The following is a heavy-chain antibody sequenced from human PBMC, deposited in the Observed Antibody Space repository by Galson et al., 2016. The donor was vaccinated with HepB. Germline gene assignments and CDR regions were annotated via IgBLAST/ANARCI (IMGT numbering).Heavy chain of an antibody. D-gene: IGHD6-19*01. J-gene: IGHJ4*02. V-gene: IGHV3-53*01. CDR3: VRYSGLSSAVAGDNY. CDR2: INADGTT. CDR1: GFTDSNHY. Sequence: SLRLSCAVSGFTDSNHYISWVRQAPGKGLEWVSIINADGTTDYRDSVKGRFTISRDNSKNTVYLQMNTLRAGDTAFYYCVRYSGLSSAVAGDNYWGQGTLVTVSS.